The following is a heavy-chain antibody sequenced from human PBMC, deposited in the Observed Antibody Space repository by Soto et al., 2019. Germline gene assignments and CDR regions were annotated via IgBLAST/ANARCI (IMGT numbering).Heavy chain of an antibody. D-gene: IGHD6-6*01. CDR3: ARVASSSSFAFDI. CDR1: GFTVSSNY. J-gene: IGHJ3*02. Sequence: EVQLVETGGGLIQPGGSLRLSCAASGFTVSSNYMSWVRQAPGKGLEWVSVIYSGGSTYYADSVKGRFTISRDNSKNTLHLQRNSLRAEAMAVYYWARVASSSSFAFDIWGQGTMVTVSS. CDR2: IYSGGST. V-gene: IGHV3-53*02.